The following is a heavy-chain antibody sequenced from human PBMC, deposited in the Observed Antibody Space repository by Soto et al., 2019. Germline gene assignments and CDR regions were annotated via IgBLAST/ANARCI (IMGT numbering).Heavy chain of an antibody. D-gene: IGHD3-16*01. J-gene: IGHJ4*02. CDR1: GFTFSSYS. V-gene: IGHV3-21*01. CDR2: ISSSSSYI. Sequence: EVQLVESGGGLVKPGGSLRLSCAASGFTFSSYSMNWVRQAPGKGLEWVSSISSSSSYIYYADSVKGRFTISRDNAKNSLYMQMNSLRAEDTAVYYCATFAPGEGIDYWGQGTLVTVSS. CDR3: ATFAPGEGIDY.